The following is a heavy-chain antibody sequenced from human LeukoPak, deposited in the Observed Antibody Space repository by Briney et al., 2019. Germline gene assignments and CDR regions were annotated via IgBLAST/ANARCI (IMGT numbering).Heavy chain of an antibody. V-gene: IGHV2-5*02. D-gene: IGHD7-27*01. CDR1: GFSLRTSGVG. CDR2: IYWDDDK. Sequence: SGPTLVKHTQTLTLTCTFSGFSLRTSGVGMGWIRQPPGKALVWHALIYWDDDKRYSPSLKSRLNITKDTSKNEVVLTMTNMDPVDTATYYWAHRPPNWAIDYWGQGTLVTVSS. CDR3: AHRPPNWAIDY. J-gene: IGHJ4*02.